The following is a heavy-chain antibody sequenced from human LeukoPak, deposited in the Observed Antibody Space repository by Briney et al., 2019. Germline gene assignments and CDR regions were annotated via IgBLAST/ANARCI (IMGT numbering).Heavy chain of an antibody. Sequence: GGSLRLSCAASGFTFSSYAMSWVRQAPGKGLEWVSAISGSGGSTYYAGSVKGRFTISRDNSKNTLYLQMNSLRAEDTAVYYCARGITIFWPDGMDVWGQGTTVTVSS. CDR3: ARGITIFWPDGMDV. CDR2: ISGSGGST. CDR1: GFTFSSYA. J-gene: IGHJ6*02. D-gene: IGHD3-9*01. V-gene: IGHV3-23*01.